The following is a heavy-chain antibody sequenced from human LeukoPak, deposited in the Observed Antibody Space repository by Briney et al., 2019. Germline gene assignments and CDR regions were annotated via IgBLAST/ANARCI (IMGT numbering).Heavy chain of an antibody. CDR3: ARVIPSGRYLTGFDY. CDR2: IYHSGST. V-gene: IGHV4-38-2*02. D-gene: IGHD1-26*01. Sequence: SETLSLTCTVSGYSISSGYYWGWIRQPPGKGLEWIGSIYHSGSTFYSPSLKSRVTISVDTSKNQFSLKLSSVTAADTAVCYCARVIPSGRYLTGFDYWGQGTLVTVSS. J-gene: IGHJ4*02. CDR1: GYSISSGYY.